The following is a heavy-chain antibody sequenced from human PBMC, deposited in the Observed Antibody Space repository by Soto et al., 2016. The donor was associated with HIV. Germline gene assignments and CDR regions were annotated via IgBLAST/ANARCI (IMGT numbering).Heavy chain of an antibody. CDR3: ARGSGSPGSYYFDY. D-gene: IGHD3-10*01. CDR2: INPNSGGT. V-gene: IGHV1-2*02. CDR1: GYTFTAFY. Sequence: QLVRSGAEVKNPGASVKVSCKASGYTFTAFYIHCVRQAPGQGLEWMGWINPNSGGTNFAQRFQGRVTMTGDTSITTAYIHLNRLRSDDTAVYYCARGSGSPGSYYFDYWGQGTPVTVSS. J-gene: IGHJ4*02.